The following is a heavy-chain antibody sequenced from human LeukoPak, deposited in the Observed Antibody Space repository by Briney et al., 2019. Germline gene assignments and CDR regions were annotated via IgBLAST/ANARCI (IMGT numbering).Heavy chain of an antibody. J-gene: IGHJ4*02. CDR3: ARVYYGDYQSDY. CDR2: ISSSGRTK. V-gene: IGHV3-48*03. CDR1: GFTFSSYE. Sequence: PGGSLRLSCAVSGFTFSSYEMNWVRQAPGKGLEWVSYISSSGRTKYYADSVKGRFTISRDNAKNSLYLQMNSLRAEDTAVYYCARVYYGDYQSDYWGQGTLVTVSS. D-gene: IGHD4-17*01.